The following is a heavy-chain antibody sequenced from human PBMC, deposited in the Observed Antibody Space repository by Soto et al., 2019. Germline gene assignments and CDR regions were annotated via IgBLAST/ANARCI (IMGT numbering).Heavy chain of an antibody. CDR1: GFTFSSYA. CDR3: ARDHGTPKPIDY. Sequence: GGSLRLSCAASGFTFSSYAMHWVRQAPGKGLEWVAVISYDGSNKYYADSVKGRFTISRDNSKNTLYLQMNSLRAEDTAVYYCARDHGTPKPIDYWGQGTLVTVS. CDR2: ISYDGSNK. V-gene: IGHV3-30-3*01. D-gene: IGHD1-1*01. J-gene: IGHJ4*02.